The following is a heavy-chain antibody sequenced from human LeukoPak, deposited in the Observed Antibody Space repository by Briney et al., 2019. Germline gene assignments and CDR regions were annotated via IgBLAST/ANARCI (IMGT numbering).Heavy chain of an antibody. CDR2: IYPGDSDT. CDR1: GYSFTSYW. V-gene: IGHV5-51*01. Sequence: GESLKISCKGSGYSFTSYWIGWVRQMPGKGLEWMGIIYPGDSDTRYSPSFQGQVTISADKSISTAYLQWSSLKASDTAMYYCARQGPIFGGRNWFDPWGQGTLVTVSS. J-gene: IGHJ5*02. CDR3: ARQGPIFGGRNWFDP. D-gene: IGHD3-3*01.